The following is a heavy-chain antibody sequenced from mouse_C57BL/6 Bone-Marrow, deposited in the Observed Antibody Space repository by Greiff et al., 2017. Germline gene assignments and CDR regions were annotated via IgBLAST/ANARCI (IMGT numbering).Heavy chain of an antibody. CDR1: GYTFTSYW. CDR3: AREDYYYGSSSWFAY. CDR2: IDPSDSYT. Sequence: QVQLQQPGAELVMPGASVKLSCKASGYTFTSYWMHWVKQRPGQGLEWIGEIDPSDSYTNYTQKFKGKSTLTVDKSSSTAYMQLSSLTSEDSAVYYCAREDYYYGSSSWFAYWGQGTLVTVSA. V-gene: IGHV1-69*01. J-gene: IGHJ3*01. D-gene: IGHD1-1*01.